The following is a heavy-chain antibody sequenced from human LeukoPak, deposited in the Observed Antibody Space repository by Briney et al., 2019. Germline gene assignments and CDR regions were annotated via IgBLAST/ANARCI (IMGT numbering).Heavy chain of an antibody. CDR1: GFTFSSYG. J-gene: IGHJ4*02. CDR2: IWYDGSNK. D-gene: IGHD3-22*01. Sequence: GRSLRLSCAASGFTFSSYGMHWVRQAPGKGLEWVAVIWYDGSNKYYADSVKGRFTISRDNSKNTLYLQMNSLRAEDTAVYYCARDHSSGYFDYWGQGTLVTVSS. CDR3: ARDHSSGYFDY. V-gene: IGHV3-33*01.